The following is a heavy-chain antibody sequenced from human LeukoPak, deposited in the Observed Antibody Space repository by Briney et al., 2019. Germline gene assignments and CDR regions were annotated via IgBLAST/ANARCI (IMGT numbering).Heavy chain of an antibody. D-gene: IGHD3-10*01. CDR2: MNPNSGNT. CDR1: GYTFTSYD. Sequence: ASVKVSCKASGYTFTSYDINWVRQATGQGLEWMGWMNPNSGNTGYAQKFQGRVTLTTDTSTSTAYMELRSLRSDDTAVYYCAEVVAIIRGVRNYWYFDLWGRGTLVTVSS. CDR3: AEVVAIIRGVRNYWYFDL. V-gene: IGHV1-8*02. J-gene: IGHJ2*01.